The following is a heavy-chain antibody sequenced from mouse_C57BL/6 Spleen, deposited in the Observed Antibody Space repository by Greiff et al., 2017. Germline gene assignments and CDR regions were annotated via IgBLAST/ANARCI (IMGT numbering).Heavy chain of an antibody. CDR1: GYTFTDYE. Sequence: QVQLQQSGAELVRPGASVTLSCKASGYTFTDYEMHWVKQTPVHGLEWIGAIEPETGGTAYNQKFKGKAILTADKSSSTAYMELRSLTSEDSAVYYCTRAITTRRGYYYAMDYWGQGTSVTVSS. D-gene: IGHD2-4*01. CDR3: TRAITTRRGYYYAMDY. J-gene: IGHJ4*01. CDR2: IEPETGGT. V-gene: IGHV1-15*01.